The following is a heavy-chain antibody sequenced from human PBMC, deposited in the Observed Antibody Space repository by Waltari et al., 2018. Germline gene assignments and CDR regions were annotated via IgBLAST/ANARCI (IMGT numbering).Heavy chain of an antibody. Sequence: QVQLQESGPGLVKPSETLSLTCAVSGYSISSGYYWGGIRQPPGKGLEWSGGIYHSGSTDYNPSLKSRVTISLYPSKNQFSLKLSSVTAADTAVYYCARLTGTNSYWGQGTLVTVSS. CDR2: IYHSGST. CDR3: ARLTGTNSY. V-gene: IGHV4-38-2*01. D-gene: IGHD1-7*01. J-gene: IGHJ4*02. CDR1: GYSISSGYY.